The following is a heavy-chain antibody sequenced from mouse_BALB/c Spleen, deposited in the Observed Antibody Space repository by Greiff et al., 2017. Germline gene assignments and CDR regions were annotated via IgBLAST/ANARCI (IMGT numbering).Heavy chain of an antibody. CDR1: GFSLTSYG. CDR3: ASYYGNSWFAY. D-gene: IGHD2-1*01. J-gene: IGHJ3*01. V-gene: IGHV2-2*02. Sequence: VKLMESGPGLVQPSQSLSITCTVSGFSLTSYGVHWVRQSPGKGLEWLGVIWSGGSTDYNAAFISRLSISNDNSKSQVFFKMNSLQANDTAIYYCASYYGNSWFAYWGQGTLVTVSA. CDR2: IWSGGST.